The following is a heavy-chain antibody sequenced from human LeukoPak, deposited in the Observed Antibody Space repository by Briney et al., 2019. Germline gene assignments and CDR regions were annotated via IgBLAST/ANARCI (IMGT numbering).Heavy chain of an antibody. CDR1: GFTCSSYA. Sequence: GGSLRLSCAASGFTCSSYAMSWVRQAAGKGLEWVSAISGSGGSTYYADSVKGRFTISRDNSKNTLYLQMNSLRAEDTAVYYCAKVYYDSSGFVDYWGQGTLVTVSS. CDR2: ISGSGGST. J-gene: IGHJ4*02. D-gene: IGHD3-22*01. CDR3: AKVYYDSSGFVDY. V-gene: IGHV3-23*01.